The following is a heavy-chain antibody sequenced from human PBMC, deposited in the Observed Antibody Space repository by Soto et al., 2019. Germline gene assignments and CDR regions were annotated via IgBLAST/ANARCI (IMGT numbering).Heavy chain of an antibody. CDR3: VKARVRGLSYYYYGLDV. J-gene: IGHJ6*02. CDR2: ISYDGSNK. Sequence: LRLSCAASGFTFSSYGMHWVRQAPGKGLEWVAVISYDGSNKYYADSVKGRFTISRDNSKNTLYLQMSSLRAEDTAVYYCVKARVRGLSYYYYGLDVWGQGTTVTVSS. D-gene: IGHD3-10*01. CDR1: GFTFSSYG. V-gene: IGHV3-30*18.